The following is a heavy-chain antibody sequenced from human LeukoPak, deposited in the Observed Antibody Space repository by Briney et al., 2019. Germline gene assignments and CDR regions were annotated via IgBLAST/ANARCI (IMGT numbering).Heavy chain of an antibody. CDR1: GGTFSSYG. J-gene: IGHJ4*02. Sequence: ASVKVSCKASGGTFSSYGISWVRQAPGQGLEWMGWISAYNGNTNYAQKLQGRVTMTTDTSTSTAYMELRSLRSDDTAVYYCARTLKPSIAGDYWGQGTLVTVSS. V-gene: IGHV1-18*01. D-gene: IGHD6-6*01. CDR3: ARTLKPSIAGDY. CDR2: ISAYNGNT.